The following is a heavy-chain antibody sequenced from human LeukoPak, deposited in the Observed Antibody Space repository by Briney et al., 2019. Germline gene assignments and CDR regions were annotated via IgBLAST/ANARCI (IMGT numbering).Heavy chain of an antibody. CDR2: IYYSGST. CDR3: ARNYYDSSGPNYFDY. V-gene: IGHV4-39*01. D-gene: IGHD3-22*01. J-gene: IGHJ4*02. CDR1: GGSISSSSYY. Sequence: SETLSLTCTVSGGSISSSSYYWGWIRQPPGKGLEWIGSIYYSGSTYYNPSLKSRVTISVDTSKNQFSLKLSSVTAADTAVYYCARNYYDSSGPNYFDYWGQGTLVTVSS.